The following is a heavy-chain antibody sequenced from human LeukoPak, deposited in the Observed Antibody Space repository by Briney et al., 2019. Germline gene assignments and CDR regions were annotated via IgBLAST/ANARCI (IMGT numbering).Heavy chain of an antibody. J-gene: IGHJ5*02. D-gene: IGHD3-9*01. CDR2: IYYSGST. CDR1: GGSISSYY. CDR3: ARTHAYYDILTGYSPWNWFDP. Sequence: SETLSLTCTVSGGSISSYYWSWIRQPPGKGLEWIGYIYYSGSTNYNPSLKSRVTISVDTSKNQFSPKLSSVTAADTAVYYCARTHAYYDILTGYSPWNWFDPWGQGTLVTVSS. V-gene: IGHV4-59*01.